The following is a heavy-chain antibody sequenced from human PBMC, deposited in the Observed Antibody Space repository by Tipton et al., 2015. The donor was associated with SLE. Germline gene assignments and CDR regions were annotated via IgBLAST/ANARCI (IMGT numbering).Heavy chain of an antibody. V-gene: IGHV3-21*03. CDR3: ARLVAPDYVDY. CDR2: ISSSSNFI. D-gene: IGHD2-8*02. J-gene: IGHJ4*02. Sequence: SLRLSCAASGFTFSHYRLAWVRQAPGKGLEWISSISSSSNFIYYADSLKGRFTISRDNAKNSLYLQMNSLRAEDTSVYYCARLVAPDYVDYWGQGTLVTVSS. CDR1: GFTFSHYR.